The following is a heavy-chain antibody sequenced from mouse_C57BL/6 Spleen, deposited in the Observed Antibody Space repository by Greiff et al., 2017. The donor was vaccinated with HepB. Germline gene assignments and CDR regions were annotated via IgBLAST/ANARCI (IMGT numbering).Heavy chain of an antibody. CDR2: IDPEDGDT. D-gene: IGHD2-4*01. CDR3: TTSPYDYDSYFDY. Sequence: EVQLQQSGAELVRPGASVKLSCTASGFNIKDYYMHWVQQRPEQGLEWIGRIDPEDGDTEYAPKFQGKATMTADTSSNTAYLHLSSLTSEDTAVYYCTTSPYDYDSYFDYWGQGTTLTVSS. V-gene: IGHV14-1*01. J-gene: IGHJ2*01. CDR1: GFNIKDYY.